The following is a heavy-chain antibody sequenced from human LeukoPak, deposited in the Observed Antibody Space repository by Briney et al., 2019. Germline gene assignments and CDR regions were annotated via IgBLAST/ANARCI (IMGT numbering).Heavy chain of an antibody. Sequence: ASVKVSCKASEYTFTGYYIHWVRQAPGQGLEWMGWIDPNTGDSNYVQKFQGRVTMTRDTSISTAYMELSRLRSDDTAVYYCARARRPYYYYYYMAVWGTGTTVTVSS. CDR2: IDPNTGDS. V-gene: IGHV1-2*02. CDR3: ARARRPYYYYYYMAV. J-gene: IGHJ6*03. CDR1: EYTFTGYY.